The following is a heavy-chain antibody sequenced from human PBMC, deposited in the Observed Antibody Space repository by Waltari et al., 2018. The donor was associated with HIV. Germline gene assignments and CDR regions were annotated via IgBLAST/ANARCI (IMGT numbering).Heavy chain of an antibody. CDR1: GVSVSASNYFWDTTPNFY. CDR2: VHSSGLS. J-gene: IGHJ6*01. Sequence: HLQESGPGLVKPSETPSLKCNVSGVSVSASNYFWDTTPNFYWEWVRQPPGKGLEWIATVHSSGLSHCSPSLKSRVTLGVDTAMNQLSLNLTSVTAADTAVHYCARRHFYDSSGYFVPRYFSLSNLEVWGPGTTVIVSS. D-gene: IGHD3-22*01. V-gene: IGHV4-39*05. CDR3: ARRHFYDSSGYFVPRYFSLSNLEV.